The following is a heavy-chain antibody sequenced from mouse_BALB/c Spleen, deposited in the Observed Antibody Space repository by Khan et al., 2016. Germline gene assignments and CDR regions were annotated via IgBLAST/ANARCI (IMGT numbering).Heavy chain of an antibody. Sequence: VQLQQSGAELVKPGASVRLSCTASGFNIKDTYMHWVRQRPEQGLEWIGRIDPANGNTKYDPKFQGKATITTDTSSNTAYLQLSTLTSEDTAVYYCARGGPTMITPFAYGGHGTLVTVSA. CDR1: GFNIKDTY. CDR2: IDPANGNT. J-gene: IGHJ3*01. CDR3: ARGGPTMITPFAY. V-gene: IGHV14-3*02. D-gene: IGHD2-4*01.